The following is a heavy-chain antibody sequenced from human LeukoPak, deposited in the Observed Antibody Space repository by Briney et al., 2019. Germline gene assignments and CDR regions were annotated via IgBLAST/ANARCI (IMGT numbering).Heavy chain of an antibody. CDR3: ARGSGRFSGSYYFDY. CDR1: GFTFSSYA. D-gene: IGHD1-26*01. CDR2: ISYDGSNK. J-gene: IGHJ4*02. V-gene: IGHV3-30*04. Sequence: PGGSLRLSCAASGFTFSSYAMHWVRQAPGEGLEGVAVISYDGSNKYYADSVKGRFTISRDNSKNTLYLQMNSLRAEDTAVYYCARGSGRFSGSYYFDYWGQGTLVTVSS.